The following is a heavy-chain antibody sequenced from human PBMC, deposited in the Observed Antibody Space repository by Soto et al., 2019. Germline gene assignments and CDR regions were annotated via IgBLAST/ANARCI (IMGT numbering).Heavy chain of an antibody. Sequence: GGSLRLSCSASGFTFSNAWMIWVRQAPGKGLEWVGRIKRISDGGTTDYAAPVKGRFTISRDDSANTLYLQMNSLKTEDTAVYFCAVNDYLDYWGQGALVTVSS. CDR1: GFTFSNAW. J-gene: IGHJ4*02. V-gene: IGHV3-15*01. CDR2: IKRISDGGTT. CDR3: AVNDYLDY.